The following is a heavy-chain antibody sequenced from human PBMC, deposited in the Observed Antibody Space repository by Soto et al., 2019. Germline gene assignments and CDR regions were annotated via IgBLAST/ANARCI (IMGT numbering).Heavy chain of an antibody. D-gene: IGHD2-21*01. Sequence: SETLSLTCAVSGGSISSGGYSWSWIRQSPGKGLECIGYIYHSGSTYYNPSLKSRVTISVDRSKNQFSLKLSSVTAADTAVYYCARGPPLLWWSQGTLVTVSS. CDR3: ARGPPLLW. V-gene: IGHV4-30-2*06. J-gene: IGHJ4*02. CDR1: GGSISSGGYS. CDR2: IYHSGST.